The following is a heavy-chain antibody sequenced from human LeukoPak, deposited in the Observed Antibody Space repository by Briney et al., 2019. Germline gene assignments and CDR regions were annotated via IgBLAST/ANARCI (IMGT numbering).Heavy chain of an antibody. J-gene: IGHJ3*02. Sequence: PSETLSLTCAVSGYSISSGYYWGWIRQPPGKGLEWIGSIYHIGSTYYNPSLKSRVTISVDTSKNQFSLKLSSVTAADTAVYYCARSFVVPAAPSFDIWGQGTMVTVSS. CDR1: GYSISSGYY. D-gene: IGHD2-2*01. CDR3: ARSFVVPAAPSFDI. CDR2: IYHIGST. V-gene: IGHV4-38-2*01.